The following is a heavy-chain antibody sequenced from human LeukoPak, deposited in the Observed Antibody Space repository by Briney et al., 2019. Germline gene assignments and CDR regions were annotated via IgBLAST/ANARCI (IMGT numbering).Heavy chain of an antibody. CDR1: GYTFTSYY. Sequence: ASVKVSCKASGYTFTSYYMNWVRQAPGQGLEWMGITNPSGGSTSYAQKFQGRVTMTRDTSTSTVYMELSSLRSEDTAVYYYARDSIVGAPTWIDYWGQGTLVTVSS. J-gene: IGHJ4*02. CDR2: TNPSGGST. V-gene: IGHV1-46*01. CDR3: ARDSIVGAPTWIDY. D-gene: IGHD1-26*01.